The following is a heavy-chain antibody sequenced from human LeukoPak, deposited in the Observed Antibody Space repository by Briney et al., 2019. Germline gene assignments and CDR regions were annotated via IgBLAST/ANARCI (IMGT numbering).Heavy chain of an antibody. V-gene: IGHV1-69*05. D-gene: IGHD5-24*01. Sequence: GASVKVSCKASGGTFSSYAISWVRQAPGQGLEWMGGIIPIFGTANYAQKFQGRVTITTDESTSTAYMELSSLRSEDTAVYYCARARRDGYNFFDYWGQGTLVTGSS. CDR2: IIPIFGTA. J-gene: IGHJ4*02. CDR3: ARARRDGYNFFDY. CDR1: GGTFSSYA.